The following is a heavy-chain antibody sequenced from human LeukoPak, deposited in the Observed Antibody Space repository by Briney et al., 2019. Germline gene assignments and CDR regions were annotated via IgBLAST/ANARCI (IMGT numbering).Heavy chain of an antibody. D-gene: IGHD3-9*01. CDR2: IYYSGST. CDR3: ARLSKGRFFDYIFDY. CDR1: GGSFSSSTYY. V-gene: IGHV4-39*01. J-gene: IGHJ4*02. Sequence: PSETLFLTCTVSGGSFSSSTYYWGWIRQPPGKGLEWIGNIYYSGSTYYNPSLTSRVTMSVDTSNNQFSLKMHSVTAADTVVYYCARLSKGRFFDYIFDYWGQGTLVTVSS.